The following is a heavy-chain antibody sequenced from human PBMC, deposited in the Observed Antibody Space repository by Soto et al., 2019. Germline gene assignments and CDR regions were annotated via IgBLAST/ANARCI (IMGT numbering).Heavy chain of an antibody. V-gene: IGHV4-4*02. CDR1: GGSISNSNW. J-gene: IGHJ4*02. Sequence: QVQLQESGPGLVKPSGTLSLTCAVSGGSISNSNWWSWVRQPPGKGLEWIGEIYHSGSTNYNPSLKSRVTRSIDKSKNQFSLMLSSVVAADTAVYYCWSGRGFDYWGQGTLVTVSS. CDR2: IYHSGST. CDR3: WSGRGFDY. D-gene: IGHD1-26*01.